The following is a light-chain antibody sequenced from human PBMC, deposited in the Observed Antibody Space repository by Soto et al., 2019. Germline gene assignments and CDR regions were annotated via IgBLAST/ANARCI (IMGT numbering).Light chain of an antibody. CDR1: QSVSSN. V-gene: IGKV3-15*01. Sequence: ETVMTQSPATLSVSPGERATLSCRASQSVSSNLAWYQQKPGQAPRLLIYGASTRATGIPARFSGSGSGTDFTLTISSLEPEDFAVYYCQLYGSSLLTFGGGTKVAIK. J-gene: IGKJ4*01. CDR2: GAS. CDR3: QLYGSSLLT.